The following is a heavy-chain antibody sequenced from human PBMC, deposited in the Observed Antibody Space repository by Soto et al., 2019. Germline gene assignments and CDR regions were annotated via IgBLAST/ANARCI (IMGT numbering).Heavy chain of an antibody. V-gene: IGHV1-2*04. CDR2: INPNSGGT. D-gene: IGHD6-19*01. CDR1: GYTFTGYY. J-gene: IGHJ6*02. CDR3: ARDPGHSSGWPSYYYYYGMDV. Sequence: ASLKVSCKASGYTFTGYYMHWVRQAPGQGLEWMGWINPNSGGTNYAQKFQGWVTMTRDTSISTAYMELSRLRSDDTAVYYCARDPGHSSGWPSYYYYYGMDVWGQGTTVTVSS.